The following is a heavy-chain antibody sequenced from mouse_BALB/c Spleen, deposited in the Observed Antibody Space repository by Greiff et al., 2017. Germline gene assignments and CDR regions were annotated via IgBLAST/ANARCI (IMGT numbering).Heavy chain of an antibody. V-gene: IGHV5-6-3*01. Sequence: DVKLVESGGGLVQPGGSLKLSCAASGFTFSSYGMSWVRQTPDKRLELVATINSNGGSTYYPDSVKGRFTISRDNAKNTLYLQMSSLKSEDTAMYYCARGPPDYAMDYWGQGTSVTVSS. CDR3: ARGPPDYAMDY. J-gene: IGHJ4*01. CDR1: GFTFSSYG. CDR2: INSNGGST.